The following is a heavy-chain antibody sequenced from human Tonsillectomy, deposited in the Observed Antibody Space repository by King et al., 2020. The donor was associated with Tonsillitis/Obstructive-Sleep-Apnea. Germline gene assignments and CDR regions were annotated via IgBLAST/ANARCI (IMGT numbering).Heavy chain of an antibody. CDR2: IYSGGST. CDR3: ASRPYYDSSGYFDAFDI. V-gene: IGHV3-53*01. CDR1: GFTVSSNY. D-gene: IGHD3-22*01. J-gene: IGHJ3*02. Sequence: VQLVESGGGLIQPGGSLRLSCAASGFTVSSNYMSWVRQAPGKGLEWLSVIYSGGSTYYADSVKGRFTISRDNSKNTLYLQMNSLRAEDTAVYYCASRPYYDSSGYFDAFDIWGQGTMVTVSS.